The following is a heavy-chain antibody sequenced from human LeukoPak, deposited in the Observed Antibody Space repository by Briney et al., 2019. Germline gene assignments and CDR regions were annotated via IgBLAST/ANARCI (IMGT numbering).Heavy chain of an antibody. Sequence: GGSLRLSCAASGFTFSSYGMHWVRQAPGKGLEWVAFIRYDGSNKYYADSVKGRFTISRDNSKNTLYLQMSSLRAEDTAVYYCAKTIAARFLNDAFDIWGQGTMVTVSS. CDR1: GFTFSSYG. J-gene: IGHJ3*02. CDR3: AKTIAARFLNDAFDI. V-gene: IGHV3-30*02. D-gene: IGHD6-6*01. CDR2: IRYDGSNK.